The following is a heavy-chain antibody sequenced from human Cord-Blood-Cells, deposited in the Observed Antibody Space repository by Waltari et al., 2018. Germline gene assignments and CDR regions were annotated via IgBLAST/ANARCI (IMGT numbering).Heavy chain of an antibody. CDR3: ARAGIAARPFDY. V-gene: IGHV3-53*02. CDR1: GFTVSSNY. CDR2: MYSGGST. J-gene: IGHJ4*02. Sequence: EVQLVETGGGLIQPGGSLRLSCAASGFTVSSNYISWVRQVPGKGLEWVSVMYSGGSTYYADSVKGRFTISRDNAKNTLYLQMNSLRAEDTAVYYCARAGIAARPFDYWGQGTLVTVSS. D-gene: IGHD6-6*01.